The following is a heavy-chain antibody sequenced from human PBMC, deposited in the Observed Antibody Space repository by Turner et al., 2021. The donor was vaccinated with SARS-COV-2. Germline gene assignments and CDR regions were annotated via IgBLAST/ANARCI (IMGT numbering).Heavy chain of an antibody. CDR1: GFTFSSYA. Sequence: EVQLLESGGGLVQPGTSLRLSCAASGFTFSSYAMSWVRQAPGKGREWVSAISGSGGSTYYAASVKGRFTISRDNSKNTLYLQMNSLRAEDTAVYYCAQAGLEISSHFDYWGQGNLVTVSS. J-gene: IGHJ4*02. D-gene: IGHD3-3*01. CDR3: AQAGLEISSHFDY. V-gene: IGHV3-23*01. CDR2: ISGSGGST.